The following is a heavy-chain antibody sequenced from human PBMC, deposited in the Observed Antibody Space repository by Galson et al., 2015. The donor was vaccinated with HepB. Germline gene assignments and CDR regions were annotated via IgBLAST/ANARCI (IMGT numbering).Heavy chain of an antibody. V-gene: IGHV4-30-4*01. Sequence: TLSLTCAVSGGSISSGGYYWTWIRQPPGKGLEWIEHIFYTGSTYYNPSLKSRVTISVDTSKNQFSLNLNSVTAADTAVYYCVRGYSSGLYGDYWGQGTLVTVSS. CDR1: GGSISSGGYY. J-gene: IGHJ4*02. CDR2: IFYTGST. D-gene: IGHD6-19*01. CDR3: VRGYSSGLYGDY.